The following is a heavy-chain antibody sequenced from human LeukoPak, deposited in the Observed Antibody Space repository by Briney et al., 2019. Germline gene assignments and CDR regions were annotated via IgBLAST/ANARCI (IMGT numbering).Heavy chain of an antibody. D-gene: IGHD1-1*01. V-gene: IGHV3-23*01. J-gene: IGHJ4*02. CDR3: VKDEGGVQLAY. Sequence: HPGESLRLSCAASGFTFSSYAMNWVRQAPGKGLEWGSAISGSGDSTYYADSVKGRFTISRDNSKNTLYLQMNSLRADDTAVYYCVKDEGGVQLAYWGQGTLVTVSS. CDR1: GFTFSSYA. CDR2: ISGSGDST.